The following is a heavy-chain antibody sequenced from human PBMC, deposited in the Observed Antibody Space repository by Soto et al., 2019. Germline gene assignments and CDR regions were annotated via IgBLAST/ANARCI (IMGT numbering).Heavy chain of an antibody. J-gene: IGHJ4*02. D-gene: IGHD2-2*01. CDR1: GFDFSYYD. V-gene: IGHV3-30*18. Sequence: QVQLVESGGGVVQPGRSLRLSCAASGFDFSYYDMQWVRQPPGKGLEWVALISYDANKKFFADSVKGRFTISRDNSKNTLYLQMNSLTPEDTAVYFCAKVRSTGKVPDYWGQGTLVTVSS. CDR2: ISYDANKK. CDR3: AKVRSTGKVPDY.